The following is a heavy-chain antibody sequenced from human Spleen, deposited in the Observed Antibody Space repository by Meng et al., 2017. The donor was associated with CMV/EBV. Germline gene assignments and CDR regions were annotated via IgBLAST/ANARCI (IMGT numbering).Heavy chain of an antibody. CDR2: MNPNSGNT. Sequence: ASVKVSCKASGYTFTSYDINWVRQATGQGLEWMGWMNPNSGNTGYAQKFQDRVTITADKSTSSAYMELSGLRSEDTAVYYCARCGWAMGYYFYVMDVWGQGTTVTVSS. J-gene: IGHJ6*02. CDR1: GYTFTSYD. CDR3: ARCGWAMGYYFYVMDV. V-gene: IGHV1-8*01. D-gene: IGHD5-18*01.